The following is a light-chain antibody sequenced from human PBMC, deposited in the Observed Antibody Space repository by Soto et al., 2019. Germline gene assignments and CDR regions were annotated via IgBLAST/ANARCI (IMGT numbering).Light chain of an antibody. CDR3: QQYNNWPPYT. V-gene: IGKV3-15*01. Sequence: EIVMTQSPATLSVSQGERATLSCRASQSVSSNLAWYQQKPGQAPRLLIYGASTRATGIPARFSGSGSGTEFTLTISSLQSEDFAVYYWQQYNNWPPYTFGQGTKLEIK. J-gene: IGKJ2*01. CDR1: QSVSSN. CDR2: GAS.